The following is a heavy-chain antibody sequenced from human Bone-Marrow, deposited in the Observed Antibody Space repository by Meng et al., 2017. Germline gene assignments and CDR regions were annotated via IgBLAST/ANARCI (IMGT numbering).Heavy chain of an antibody. V-gene: IGHV4-39*01. Sequence: QLQLQESGPGLVKPSETLSRTCTVSGGSISSSSYYWGWIRQPPGKGLEWIGSIYYTGSTYYSPALKSRVTISLDTSKNQFSLNLSSVTAADTAVYYCARGYCSTTSCYNRYFDYWGLGTLVTVSS. CDR3: ARGYCSTTSCYNRYFDY. D-gene: IGHD2-2*02. CDR1: GGSISSSSYY. J-gene: IGHJ4*02. CDR2: IYYTGST.